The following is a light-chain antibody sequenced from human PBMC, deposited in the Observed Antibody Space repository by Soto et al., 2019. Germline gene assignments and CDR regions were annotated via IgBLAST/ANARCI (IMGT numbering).Light chain of an antibody. J-gene: IGKJ1*01. Sequence: EIVLTQSRGTLSLSPGERATLSCRASQSVGESLVWYQQKPGQAPRLLIYRVFNRATGIPDRFSGSGSGTDFTLTISSLEPEDFAVYYCQQFGGSPRTFGRGTKVERK. CDR3: QQFGGSPRT. CDR1: QSVGES. CDR2: RVF. V-gene: IGKV3-20*01.